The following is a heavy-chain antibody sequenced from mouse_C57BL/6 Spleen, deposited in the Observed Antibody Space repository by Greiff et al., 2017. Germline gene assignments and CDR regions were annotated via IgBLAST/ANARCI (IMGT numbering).Heavy chain of an antibody. V-gene: IGHV1-80*01. CDR2: IYPGDGDT. D-gene: IGHD2-3*01. CDR1: GYAFSSYW. J-gene: IGHJ4*01. Sequence: VKLQESGAELVKPGASVKISCKASGYAFSSYWMNWVKQRPGKGLEWIGQIYPGDGDTNYNGKFKGKATLTADKSSSTAYMQLSSLTSEDSAVYFCARNGYSYYAMDYWGQGTSVTVSS. CDR3: ARNGYSYYAMDY.